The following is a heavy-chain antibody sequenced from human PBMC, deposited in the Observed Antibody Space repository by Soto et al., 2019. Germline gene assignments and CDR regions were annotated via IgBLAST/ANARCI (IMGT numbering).Heavy chain of an antibody. CDR1: GGSFSGYY. J-gene: IGHJ5*02. CDR2: INHSGST. D-gene: IGHD6-19*01. Sequence: QVQLQQWGAGLLKPSETLSLTCAVYGGSFSGYYWSWIRQPPGKGLEWIGEINHSGSTNYNPSLKSRVTISVDTSKNQFSLKLSSVTAADTAVYYCARGGGIAVGRRWFDPWGQGTLVTVSS. CDR3: ARGGGIAVGRRWFDP. V-gene: IGHV4-34*01.